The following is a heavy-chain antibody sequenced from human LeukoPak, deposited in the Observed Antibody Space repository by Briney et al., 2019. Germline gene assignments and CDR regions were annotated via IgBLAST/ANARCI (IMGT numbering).Heavy chain of an antibody. CDR3: ARGVHSSFDY. Sequence: PGGSLRLSCAASGFTFSNFWLHWVRQAPGEGLEWVSRITSDGSNINYADSVQGRFTISRDNAKNTLYLQMNSLRAEDTAVYYCARGVHSSFDYWGQGALVTVSS. V-gene: IGHV3-74*01. CDR1: GFTFSNFW. J-gene: IGHJ4*02. CDR2: ITSDGSNI. D-gene: IGHD1-1*01.